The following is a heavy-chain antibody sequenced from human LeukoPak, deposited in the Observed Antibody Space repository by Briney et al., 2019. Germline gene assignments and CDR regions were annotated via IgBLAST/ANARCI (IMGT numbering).Heavy chain of an antibody. V-gene: IGHV5-51*01. Sequence: GASLKISCQGSGYRFTNYWIGWVRQMPGKGLEWMGIIYPDDSDTRFSPSFQGQVTISADKSITTAYLHWSSLKASDTAMYYCARRRDSTGDYFDYWGQGTLVTVSS. CDR2: IYPDDSDT. J-gene: IGHJ4*02. CDR1: GYRFTNYW. D-gene: IGHD1-1*01. CDR3: ARRRDSTGDYFDY.